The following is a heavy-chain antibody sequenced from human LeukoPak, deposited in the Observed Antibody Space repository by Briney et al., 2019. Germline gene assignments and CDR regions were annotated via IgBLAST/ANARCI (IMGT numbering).Heavy chain of an antibody. V-gene: IGHV4-4*07. D-gene: IGHD6-6*01. CDR1: GGSINNYY. J-gene: IGHJ4*02. CDR2: IYTSGST. Sequence: SETLSLTCTASGGSINNYYWNWIRQPAGKGLEWIGRIYTSGSTNYNPSLKSRVTMAIDTSKNQFSLKLSSVTAADTAVYYCARDRFSSSFDYWGQGTLVTVSS. CDR3: ARDRFSSSFDY.